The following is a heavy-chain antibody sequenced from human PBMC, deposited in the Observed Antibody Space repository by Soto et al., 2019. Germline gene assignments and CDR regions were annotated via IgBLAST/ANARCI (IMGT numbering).Heavy chain of an antibody. CDR3: ARDLGYCISTSCYDGSVDV. CDR2: IYYSGST. V-gene: IGHV4-39*02. Sequence: SETLSRTCTVSGGSISSSSYYWGWIRQPPGKGLEWIGSIYYSGSTYYNPSLKSRVTISVDTSKNQFSLKLSSVTAADTAVYYCARDLGYCISTSCYDGSVDVWGQGTTVTVSS. J-gene: IGHJ6*02. D-gene: IGHD2-2*03. CDR1: GGSISSSSYY.